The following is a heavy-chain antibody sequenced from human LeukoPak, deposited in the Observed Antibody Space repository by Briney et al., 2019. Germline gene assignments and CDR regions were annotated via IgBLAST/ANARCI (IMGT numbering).Heavy chain of an antibody. Sequence: SVKVSCKASGGTFSSYAISWVRQAPGQGLEWMGGIIPIFGTANYAQKFHGRVTITADESTSTAYMELSSLRAEDTAVYYCARDPGCSSTSCSTDYYYYYGMDVWGQGTTVTVSS. D-gene: IGHD2-2*02. J-gene: IGHJ6*02. V-gene: IGHV1-69*13. CDR2: IIPIFGTA. CDR3: ARDPGCSSTSCSTDYYYYYGMDV. CDR1: GGTFSSYA.